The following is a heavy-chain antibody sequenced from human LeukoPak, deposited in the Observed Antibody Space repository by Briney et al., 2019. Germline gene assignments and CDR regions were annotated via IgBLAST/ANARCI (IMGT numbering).Heavy chain of an antibody. V-gene: IGHV1-2*02. CDR3: ATGGYNWSYGYSAEYFQH. D-gene: IGHD1-7*01. Sequence: GASVKVSCKASGGTFSSYAISWVRQAPGQGLEWMGWINPNSGGTNYAQKFQGRVTMTRDTSISTAYMELSRLRSDDTAVYYCATGGYNWSYGYSAEYFQHWGQGTLVTVSS. CDR1: GGTFSSYA. CDR2: INPNSGGT. J-gene: IGHJ1*01.